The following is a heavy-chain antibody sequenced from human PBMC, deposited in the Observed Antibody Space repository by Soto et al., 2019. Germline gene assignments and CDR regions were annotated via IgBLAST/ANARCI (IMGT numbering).Heavy chain of an antibody. J-gene: IGHJ5*02. CDR1: GFTFGDAW. V-gene: IGHV3-15*07. Sequence: VQLVESGGGWVKPGGSLTLSCVASGFTFGDAWMNWVRQAAGKGLEWVGHVKTKSEGETTDYAAPVKGRFTIWRDDSTNTLYLQMNSLKSEDTGKYFCTTLGPSWGQGTQVTVSS. CDR3: TTLGPS. CDR2: VKTKSEGETT.